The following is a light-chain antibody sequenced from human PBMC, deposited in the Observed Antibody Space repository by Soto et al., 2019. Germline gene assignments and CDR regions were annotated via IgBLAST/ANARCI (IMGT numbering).Light chain of an antibody. CDR2: KVS. Sequence: EVVMTQSPLSLPVTLGQPASISCRSSQSLLYSDGNTYLSWFQQRPGQSPRRLVYKVSNRDSGVPDRVSGSGSGTDFTRNISRVEAEDVGGYYCMLGPHRRPRRFGHGTKGEIK. J-gene: IGKJ1*01. CDR3: MLGPHRRPRR. V-gene: IGKV2-30*01. CDR1: QSLLYSDGNTY.